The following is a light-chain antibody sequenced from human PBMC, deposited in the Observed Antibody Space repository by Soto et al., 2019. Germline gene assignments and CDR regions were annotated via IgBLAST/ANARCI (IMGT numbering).Light chain of an antibody. V-gene: IGKV1-5*01. J-gene: IGKJ1*01. CDR2: DAS. CDR3: QQYNSYSWT. Sequence: DIQMTQSPSTLSAYVGDRVTITCRASQSISSWLAWYQQKPGKAPKLLIYDASSLESGVSSRFSGSGSGTEFTLTVSSLYPDDFATYYCQQYNSYSWTFGQGTKVDIK. CDR1: QSISSW.